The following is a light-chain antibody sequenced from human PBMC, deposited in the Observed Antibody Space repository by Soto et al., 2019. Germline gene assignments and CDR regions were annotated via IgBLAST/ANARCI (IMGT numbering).Light chain of an antibody. CDR1: QDISSF. Sequence: DIQMTQSPSSLSASVGDRVTITCRASQDISSFLAWYQQKPGKVPKLLIYAASTLQSGVPSRFSGSGSGTDVTLTISSLQPEDFATYFCQKYNGAPQTFGQGTKVEIK. CDR2: AAS. CDR3: QKYNGAPQT. V-gene: IGKV1-27*01. J-gene: IGKJ1*01.